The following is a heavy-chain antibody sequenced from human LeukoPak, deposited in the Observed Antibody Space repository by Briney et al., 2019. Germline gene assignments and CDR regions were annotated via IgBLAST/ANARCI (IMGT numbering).Heavy chain of an antibody. J-gene: IGHJ4*02. D-gene: IGHD2-8*02. CDR2: IKQYVGTK. V-gene: IGHV3-7*01. Sequence: VGSLSLSCAASGFSFSNYWMAWVRQAPGKGLDWVANIKQYVGTKHYLDSLKGRFTISRDNTKNSLYLQMNSLRADDTAVYYCTSDTDVSLDSWGQGNLATVAS. CDR1: GFSFSNYW. CDR3: TSDTDVSLDS.